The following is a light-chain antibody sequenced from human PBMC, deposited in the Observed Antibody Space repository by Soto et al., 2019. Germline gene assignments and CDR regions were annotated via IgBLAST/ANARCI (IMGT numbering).Light chain of an antibody. Sequence: EIVMTQSPATLSVSPGERATLSCRASQSVSSNLAWYQQKPGQAPRLLIYGASTRATGIPARFSGSGSGTEFTITISSLQSEDFALYYCQQYNKFPSLTFGGGTKVEIK. CDR3: QQYNKFPSLT. CDR1: QSVSSN. J-gene: IGKJ4*01. CDR2: GAS. V-gene: IGKV3-15*01.